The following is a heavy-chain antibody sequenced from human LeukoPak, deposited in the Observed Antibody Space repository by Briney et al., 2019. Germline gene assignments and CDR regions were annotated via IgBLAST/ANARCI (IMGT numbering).Heavy chain of an antibody. J-gene: IGHJ6*03. D-gene: IGHD2-2*01. V-gene: IGHV3-7*01. CDR2: IKQDGSEK. CDR1: GFTFSSYW. CDR3: ARTPYCSSTSCYWSYYYYMDV. Sequence: SGGSLRLSCAASGFTFSSYWMSWVRQAPGKGLEWVANIKQDGSEKYYVDSVKGRFTISRDNAKNPLYLQMNSLRAEDTAVYYCARTPYCSSTSCYWSYYYYMDVWGKGTTVTVSS.